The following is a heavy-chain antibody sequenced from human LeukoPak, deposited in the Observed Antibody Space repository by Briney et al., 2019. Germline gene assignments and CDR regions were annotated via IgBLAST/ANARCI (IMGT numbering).Heavy chain of an antibody. D-gene: IGHD3-10*01. CDR1: GFTFSSYE. Sequence: GGSLGLSCAASGFTFSSYEMNWVRQAPGKGLEWVSYISSSGSTIYYADSVKGRFTISRDNAKNSLYLQMNSLRAEDTAVYYCARERFGEPVDYWGQGTLVTVSS. CDR3: ARERFGEPVDY. CDR2: ISSSGSTI. J-gene: IGHJ4*02. V-gene: IGHV3-48*03.